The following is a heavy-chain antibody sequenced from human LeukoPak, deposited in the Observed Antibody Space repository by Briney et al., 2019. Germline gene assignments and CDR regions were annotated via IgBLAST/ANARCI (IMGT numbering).Heavy chain of an antibody. CDR1: GYTFTYNY. CDR2: INPNTGGT. V-gene: IGHV1-2*06. D-gene: IGHD2/OR15-2a*01. Sequence: ASVKVSCKASGYTFTYNYIHWVRQAPGQGLEWMGRINPNTGGTDSAQNFQGRLTMTRDTSISTAYMELSRLRSDDTAMYYCAITHANNAFHIWGQGTMVTVSS. J-gene: IGHJ3*02. CDR3: AITHANNAFHI.